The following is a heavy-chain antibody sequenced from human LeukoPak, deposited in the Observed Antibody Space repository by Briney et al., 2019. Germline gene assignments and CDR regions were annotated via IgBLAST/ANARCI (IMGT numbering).Heavy chain of an antibody. CDR1: GYTFTHHG. V-gene: IGHV1-18*01. D-gene: IGHD6-19*01. Sequence: GASVRVSCKASGYTFTHHGIAWIRQAPGQGLEWLGWISCYNGDTIYAPQLQGRVTLTTEKSTSTVYMELSSLTSDDTAVYYCARYPSNTSGGYQYFDAWGRGTLVSVSS. J-gene: IGHJ2*01. CDR2: ISCYNGDT. CDR3: ARYPSNTSGGYQYFDA.